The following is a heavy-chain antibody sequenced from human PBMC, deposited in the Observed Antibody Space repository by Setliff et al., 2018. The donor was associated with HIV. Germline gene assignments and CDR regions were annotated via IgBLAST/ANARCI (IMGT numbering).Heavy chain of an antibody. J-gene: IGHJ4*02. V-gene: IGHV3-48*01. CDR2: ISASTNTI. CDR1: GLTFNVYS. Sequence: PGGSLRLSCAASGLTFNVYSMNWVRQAPGKGLEWVSYISASTNTIYYADSVKGRFTISRDNARNSLYLQMNSLRAEDTAVYYCATDPYYYDSSGHFDSWGQGTLVTVSS. CDR3: ATDPYYYDSSGHFDS. D-gene: IGHD3-22*01.